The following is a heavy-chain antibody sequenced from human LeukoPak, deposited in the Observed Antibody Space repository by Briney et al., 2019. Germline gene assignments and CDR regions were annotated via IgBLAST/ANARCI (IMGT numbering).Heavy chain of an antibody. V-gene: IGHV1-69*05. CDR3: ARDKNSGECVSNSCYGVWPLDI. D-gene: IGHD2-2*01. J-gene: IGHJ3*02. CDR1: GGTFSINA. Sequence: SVKVSCKASGGTFSINAITWVRQAPGQGLEWMGGIIPMSETPKYTQKFQGRATIATDESTNTAYMELSSLRSEDTAVYYCARDKNSGECVSNSCYGVWPLDIWGQGTMVTVSS. CDR2: IIPMSETP.